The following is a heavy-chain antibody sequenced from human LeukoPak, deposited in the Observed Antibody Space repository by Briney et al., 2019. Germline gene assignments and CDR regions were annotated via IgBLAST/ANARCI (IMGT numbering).Heavy chain of an antibody. CDR3: ARDTRTYYYDSSGNFDI. V-gene: IGHV3-21*01. D-gene: IGHD3-22*01. Sequence: SVKGRFTISRDNAKNSLSLQMNSLRAEDTAVYYCARDTRTYYYDSSGNFDIWGQGTMVTVSS. J-gene: IGHJ3*02.